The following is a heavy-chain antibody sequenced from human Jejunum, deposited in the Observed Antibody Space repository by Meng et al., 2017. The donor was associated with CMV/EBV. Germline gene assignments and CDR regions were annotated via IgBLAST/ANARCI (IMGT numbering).Heavy chain of an antibody. CDR1: YSFTTHD. V-gene: IGHV1-18*01. D-gene: IGHD2-2*01. CDR3: ARVVVVPADYYTMDV. Sequence: YSFTTHDFTWVRQAPGQGLEWMGLISPYNGNTKYAQRVQDRVTMTTDTSTRTAYMELRSLTSDDTAVYYCARVVVVPADYYTMDVWGQGTTVTVSS. CDR2: ISPYNGNT. J-gene: IGHJ6*02.